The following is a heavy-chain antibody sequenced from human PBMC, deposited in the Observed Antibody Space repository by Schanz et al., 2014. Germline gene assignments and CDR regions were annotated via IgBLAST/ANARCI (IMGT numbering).Heavy chain of an antibody. CDR3: ARPSDSSWYMDV. D-gene: IGHD2-21*02. J-gene: IGHJ6*03. V-gene: IGHV3-48*01. CDR1: GITFSGYS. CDR2: ISGSSSTK. Sequence: EVQLVESGGGLAQPGGSLRLSCAASGITFSGYSMNWVRQAPGKGLEWVSYISGSSSTKYYADSVKGRFTISRDNGKKSLYLQMNSLRAEDTAVYYCARPSDSSWYMDVWGKGTTVTVSS.